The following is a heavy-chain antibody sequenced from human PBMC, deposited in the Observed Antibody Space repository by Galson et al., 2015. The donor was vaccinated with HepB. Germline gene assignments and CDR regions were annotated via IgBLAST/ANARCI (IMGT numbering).Heavy chain of an antibody. CDR3: ARGDYGGTGGWYFDL. D-gene: IGHD4-23*01. J-gene: IGHJ2*01. CDR2: ISHDGSNI. Sequence: SLRLSCAASGFTFSSYGMHWVRQAPGKGPEWVAVISHDGSNIHYADSVTGRFTISRDDPKNTLYLQMNSLRVDDTAVYYCARGDYGGTGGWYFDLWGRGTLVTVSS. CDR1: GFTFSSYG. V-gene: IGHV3-30*03.